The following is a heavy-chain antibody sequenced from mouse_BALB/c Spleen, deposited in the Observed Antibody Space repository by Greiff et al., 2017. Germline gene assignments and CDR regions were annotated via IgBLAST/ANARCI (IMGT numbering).Heavy chain of an antibody. Sequence: EVMLVESGGGLVKPGGSLKLSCAASGFAFSSFDMSWVRQTPEKRLEWVAYISSGGGSTYEPDTVTGRFTISRDNAKNTLYLQMSSLKSEDTAMYYGARHNGNYFDYWGQGTTLTVSA. CDR3: ARHNGNYFDY. J-gene: IGHJ2*01. CDR2: ISSGGGST. V-gene: IGHV5-12-1*01. D-gene: IGHD2-1*01. CDR1: GFAFSSFD.